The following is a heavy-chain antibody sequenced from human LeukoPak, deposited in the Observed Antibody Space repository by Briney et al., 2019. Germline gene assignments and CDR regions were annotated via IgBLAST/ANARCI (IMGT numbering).Heavy chain of an antibody. CDR3: TRTCYYDSSGNYFDY. Sequence: VASVKVSCKASGYTFTGYYMHWVRQAPGQGLEWMGWINPNSGGTSFAQKFQGRVTMTRDTSISTAYMELNRLRSDDTAVYYCTRTCYYDSSGNYFDYWGQGSLVTVSS. D-gene: IGHD3-22*01. V-gene: IGHV1-2*02. J-gene: IGHJ4*02. CDR2: INPNSGGT. CDR1: GYTFTGYY.